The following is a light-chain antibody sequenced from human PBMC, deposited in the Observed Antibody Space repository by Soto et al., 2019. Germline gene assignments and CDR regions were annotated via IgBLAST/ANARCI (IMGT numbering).Light chain of an antibody. J-gene: IGLJ2*01. CDR2: GVN. CDR1: SSDVGGYNY. Sequence: QSALTQPASVSGSPGQSITISCTGTSSDVGGYNYVSWYQHRPGKAPELIIYGVNNRPSGVSLRFPGSKSGNTASLTISGLQAEDEADYYCTSYTTISTLVVFGGGTKLTVL. CDR3: TSYTTISTLVV. V-gene: IGLV2-14*03.